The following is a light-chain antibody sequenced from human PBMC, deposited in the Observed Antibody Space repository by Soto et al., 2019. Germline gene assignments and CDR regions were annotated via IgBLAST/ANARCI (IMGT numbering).Light chain of an antibody. V-gene: IGKV3-15*01. CDR2: FAS. CDR3: QQYNNWPLT. CDR1: QSMYNN. J-gene: IGKJ4*01. Sequence: EIVMTQSPATLSVSPGERATLSCRASQSMYNNLAWYQQKPGQAPRLLIYFASTRATGIPARFSGSGSGTEFTLTFSSLQSEDCAVYYCQQYNNWPLTFGGGTKVEI.